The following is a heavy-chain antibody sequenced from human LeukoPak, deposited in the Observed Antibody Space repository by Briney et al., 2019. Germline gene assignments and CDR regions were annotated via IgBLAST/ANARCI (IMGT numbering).Heavy chain of an antibody. V-gene: IGHV1-18*01. D-gene: IGHD5-18*01. CDR3: ARDIATIQHQE. J-gene: IGHJ4*02. CDR2: ISAYSGNT. CDR1: GYTFTNYC. Sequence: GASVKVSCKASGYTFTNYCISWVRQAPGQGLEWMGWISAYSGNTNYVQKFQGRVTMATDTSTSTAYMELRSLRSDDTAVYYCARDIATIQHQEWGQGTLVTVSS.